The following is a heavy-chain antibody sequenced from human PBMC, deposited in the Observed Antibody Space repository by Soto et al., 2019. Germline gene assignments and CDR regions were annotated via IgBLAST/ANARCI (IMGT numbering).Heavy chain of an antibody. Sequence: GGSLRLSCAASGFTFSSYWMSWVRQAPGKGLEWVANIKHDGSEKYYVYSVKGRFTISRDNAKNSLYLQINSLRAEYTAVYYCARGEIVGVDYYKYGMDVWGQGTTVTISS. V-gene: IGHV3-7*03. J-gene: IGHJ6*02. D-gene: IGHD2-15*01. CDR3: ARGEIVGVDYYKYGMDV. CDR1: GFTFSSYW. CDR2: IKHDGSEK.